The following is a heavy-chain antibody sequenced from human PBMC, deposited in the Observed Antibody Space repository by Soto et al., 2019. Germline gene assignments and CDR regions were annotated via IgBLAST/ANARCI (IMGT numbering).Heavy chain of an antibody. J-gene: IGHJ4*02. D-gene: IGHD3-16*01. CDR2: ISYDGSNK. Sequence: QVQLVESGGGVVQPGRSLRLSCAASGFTFSSYAMHWVRQAPGKGLEWVALISYDGSNKYYADSVKGRFTISRDNSKNTLYLQMNSLRAEDTAGYYCARDFATYMITFGELGYWGQGTLVTVSS. CDR3: ARDFATYMITFGELGY. CDR1: GFTFSSYA. V-gene: IGHV3-30-3*01.